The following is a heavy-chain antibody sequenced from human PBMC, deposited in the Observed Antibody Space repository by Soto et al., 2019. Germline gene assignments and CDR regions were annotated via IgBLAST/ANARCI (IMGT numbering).Heavy chain of an antibody. Sequence: SETLSLTCTVSGGSISSGDYYWSWIRQPPGKGLEWIGYIYYSGSTYYNPSLKSRVTISVDTSKNQFSLKLSSVTAADTAVYYCARDRGAYGDYYYYGMDVWGQGTTVTVSS. D-gene: IGHD4-17*01. CDR1: GGSISSGDYY. V-gene: IGHV4-30-4*01. J-gene: IGHJ6*02. CDR2: IYYSGST. CDR3: ARDRGAYGDYYYYGMDV.